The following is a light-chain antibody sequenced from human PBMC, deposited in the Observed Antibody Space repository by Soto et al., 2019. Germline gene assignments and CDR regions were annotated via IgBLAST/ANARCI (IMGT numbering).Light chain of an antibody. CDR2: EDN. CDR3: QSYDSSNQGVV. Sequence: NFMLTQPHSVSESPGKTVTISCTRSSGSIASNYVQWYQQRPGSAPTTVIYEDNQRPSGVPARFSGSIDSSSNSASLTISGLKTEDEADYYCQSYDSSNQGVVFGGGTKVTVL. J-gene: IGLJ2*01. V-gene: IGLV6-57*03. CDR1: SGSIASNY.